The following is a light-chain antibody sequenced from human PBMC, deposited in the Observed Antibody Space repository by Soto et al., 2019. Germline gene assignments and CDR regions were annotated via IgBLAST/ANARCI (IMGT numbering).Light chain of an antibody. CDR3: QQYNNWPPTRT. CDR1: QGVSSN. Sequence: EIVMTQSPATLSVSPGERATLSCRASQGVSSNLAWYQQKPGQAPRLLIYGASTRATGIPARFSGSGSGTEFTLTISSRQSEDFAVYYCQQYNNWPPTRTFGQGTKVDIK. J-gene: IGKJ1*01. V-gene: IGKV3-15*01. CDR2: GAS.